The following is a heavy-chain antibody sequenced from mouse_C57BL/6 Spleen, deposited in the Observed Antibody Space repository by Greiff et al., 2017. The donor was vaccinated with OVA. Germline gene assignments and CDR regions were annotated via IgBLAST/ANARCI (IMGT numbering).Heavy chain of an antibody. D-gene: IGHD1-1*01. CDR2: IYPGSGST. Sequence: QVQLQQPGAELVKPGASVKMSCKASGYTFTSYWITWVKQRPGQGLEWIGDIYPGSGSTNYNEKFKSKATLTVDTSSSTAYMQLSSLTSEDSAVYYCARDYCSSYLWYFDVWGTGTTVTVSS. J-gene: IGHJ1*03. V-gene: IGHV1-55*01. CDR1: GYTFTSYW. CDR3: ARDYCSSYLWYFDV.